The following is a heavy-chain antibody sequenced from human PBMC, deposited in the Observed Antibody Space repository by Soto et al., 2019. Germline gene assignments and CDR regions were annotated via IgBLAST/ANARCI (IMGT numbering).Heavy chain of an antibody. J-gene: IGHJ4*02. CDR2: IWYDGSNK. D-gene: IGHD2-21*02. CDR1: GFTFSSYG. Sequence: WGSLRLSCAASGFTFSSYGMHWVRQAPGKGLEWVAVIWYDGSNKYYADSVKGRFTISRDNSKNTLYLQMNSLRAEDTAVYYCARDCGGDCYSLGYWGQGTLVTVSS. CDR3: ARDCGGDCYSLGY. V-gene: IGHV3-33*01.